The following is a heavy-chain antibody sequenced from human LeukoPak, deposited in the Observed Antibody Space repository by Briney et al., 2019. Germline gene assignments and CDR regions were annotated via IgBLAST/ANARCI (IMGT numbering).Heavy chain of an antibody. D-gene: IGHD3-22*01. CDR3: AKDDYYDTSGRY. Sequence: GASVKVSCKASGYTFTRHYIQWVRQAPGQGLEWMGIINPSGGSTSYAQKFQGRVTMTTDTSTSTAHMELRSLRSDDTAVYYCAKDDYYDTSGRYWGQGTLVTVSS. V-gene: IGHV1-46*01. J-gene: IGHJ4*02. CDR2: INPSGGST. CDR1: GYTFTRHY.